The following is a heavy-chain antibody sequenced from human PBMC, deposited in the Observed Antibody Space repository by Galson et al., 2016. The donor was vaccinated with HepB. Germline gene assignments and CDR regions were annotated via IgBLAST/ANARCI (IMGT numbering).Heavy chain of an antibody. CDR1: GGSISSYY. CDR2: IYYSGST. V-gene: IGHV4-59*01. J-gene: IGHJ5*02. CDR3: ARYGTALVRGVISSWFDP. Sequence: SETLSLTCTVSGGSISSYYWSWIRQPPGKGLEWIGYIYYSGSTNYNPSLKSRFTISVDTSKNQFSLQVSSVTAADTAVYYCARYGTALVRGVISSWFDPWGQGTLVTVSS. D-gene: IGHD3-10*01.